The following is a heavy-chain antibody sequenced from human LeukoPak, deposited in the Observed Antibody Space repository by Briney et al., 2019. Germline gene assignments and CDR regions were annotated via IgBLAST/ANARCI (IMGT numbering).Heavy chain of an antibody. D-gene: IGHD6-19*01. J-gene: IGHJ6*02. CDR3: ARDPLKQWRLNGKGYYGMDV. CDR1: GFTFNSYA. CDR2: VSSNGVGT. V-gene: IGHV3-64*01. Sequence: GGSLRLSCVASGFTFNSYAMHWVRQAPGKGLEYVSTVSSNGVGTYYANSVRGRFTVSRDNSKNTLYLQMGSLRAEDSAVYFCARDPLKQWRLNGKGYYGMDVWGQGTTVSVSS.